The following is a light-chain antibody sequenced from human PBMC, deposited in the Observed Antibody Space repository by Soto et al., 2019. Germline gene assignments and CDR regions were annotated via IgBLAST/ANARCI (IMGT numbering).Light chain of an antibody. CDR3: SSYAGRDTVGM. J-gene: IGLJ3*02. CDR2: DVT. Sequence: QSVLIQPRSVSGSPGQSVTISCTGTSSDVGGYNFVSWYQQHPGKVPRLMIYDVTKRPTWVPDRFSGSKSGNTASLTISGLLFEDEADYYCSSYAGRDTVGMFGGGTKLTVL. V-gene: IGLV2-11*01. CDR1: SSDVGGYNF.